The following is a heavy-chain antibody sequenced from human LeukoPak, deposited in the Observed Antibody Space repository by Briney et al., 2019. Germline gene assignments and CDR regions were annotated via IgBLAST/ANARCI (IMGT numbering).Heavy chain of an antibody. J-gene: IGHJ4*02. CDR1: GFTFSNYA. D-gene: IGHD1-26*01. V-gene: IGHV3-23*01. CDR2: ISGSGGST. CDR3: AKDRGGNYLFYLDY. Sequence: GGSLRLSCAASGFTFSNYAMTWVRQAPGKGLEWVSGISGSGGSTYYADSVKGRFTISRDNSKNTLYLQMNNLRAEDTAVYYCAKDRGGNYLFYLDYWGQGTLVTVSS.